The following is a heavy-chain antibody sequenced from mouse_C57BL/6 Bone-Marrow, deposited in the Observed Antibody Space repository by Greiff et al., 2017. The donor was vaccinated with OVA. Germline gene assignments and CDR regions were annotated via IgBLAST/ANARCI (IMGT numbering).Heavy chain of an antibody. D-gene: IGHD2-3*01. CDR1: GYTFTSYG. V-gene: IGHV1-81*01. CDR3: ARSGWLPPVDY. CDR2: IYPRSGNT. Sequence: QVQLQQSGAELARPGASVKLSCKASGYTFTSYGISWVKQRTGQGLEWIGEIYPRSGNTYYNEKFKGKATLTADKSSSTAYMELRSLTSEDAAVYYCARSGWLPPVDYWGQGTLVTVSA. J-gene: IGHJ3*01.